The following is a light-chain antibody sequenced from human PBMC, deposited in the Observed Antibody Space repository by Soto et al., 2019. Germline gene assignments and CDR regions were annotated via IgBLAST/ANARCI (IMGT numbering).Light chain of an antibody. J-gene: IGLJ3*02. Sequence: QSALTQPASVSGSPGQSITISCTGTSNDVGGYNFVSWYQQHPGKAPKLLIYEVTNRPSGVSNRFSGSKSANTASLTISGLQAEDEADYYCSSYTSGSTVVFGGGTKLTVL. CDR1: SNDVGGYNF. CDR3: SSYTSGSTVV. CDR2: EVT. V-gene: IGLV2-14*01.